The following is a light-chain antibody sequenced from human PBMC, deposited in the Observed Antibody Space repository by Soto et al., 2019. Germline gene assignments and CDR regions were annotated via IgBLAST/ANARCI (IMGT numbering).Light chain of an antibody. CDR1: QSISSSY. Sequence: EIVLTQSPGTLSLSPGERTTISCRASQSISSSYLAWYQQKPGKAPRLLVYGASSRATGIPDRFSGSGSGTDFTLTISRLEPEDFALYYCQQYSSTFWTLGQGTKVDIK. J-gene: IGKJ1*01. CDR3: QQYSSTFWT. CDR2: GAS. V-gene: IGKV3-20*01.